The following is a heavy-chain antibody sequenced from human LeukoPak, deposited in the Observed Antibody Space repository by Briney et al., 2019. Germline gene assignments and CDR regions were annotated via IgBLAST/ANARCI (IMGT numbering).Heavy chain of an antibody. CDR1: GFTFSSNA. D-gene: IGHD1-26*01. V-gene: IGHV3-23*01. Sequence: PGGSLRLSCAASGFTFSSNAMSWVRQAPGKGLEWVSAISTGGGSTYYADSVKGRFTISRDNPNNTLYLQMNNLRAEDTAVYYCAKRAVATNYFDYWGQGTLVTVSS. CDR2: ISTGGGST. J-gene: IGHJ4*02. CDR3: AKRAVATNYFDY.